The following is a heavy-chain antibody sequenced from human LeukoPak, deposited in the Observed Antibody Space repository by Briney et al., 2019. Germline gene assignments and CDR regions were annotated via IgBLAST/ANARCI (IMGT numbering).Heavy chain of an antibody. CDR3: ARPYGAAGLD. CDR2: IYYSGGT. Sequence: PSETLSLTCTVSGGSISSSSYYWGWIRQPPGKGLELIGSIYYSGGTYYNPSLKSRVTISVDTSKNQFSLKLSSVTAADTAVYYCARPYGAAGLDWGQGTLVTVSS. V-gene: IGHV4-39*01. J-gene: IGHJ4*02. CDR1: GGSISSSSYY. D-gene: IGHD4-17*01.